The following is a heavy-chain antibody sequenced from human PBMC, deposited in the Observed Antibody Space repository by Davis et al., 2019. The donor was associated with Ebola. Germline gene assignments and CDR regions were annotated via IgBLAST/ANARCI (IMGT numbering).Heavy chain of an antibody. J-gene: IGHJ4*02. D-gene: IGHD2/OR15-2a*01. CDR1: GYSFTSYW. CDR2: IYSGDSDT. CDR3: ARQESLYGWSDY. V-gene: IGHV5-51*01. Sequence: KVSCKGSGYSFTSYWIGWVRQMPGKGPEWMGIIYSGDSDTRYSPSFEGQVTMSVDRYITTAFLQWSSLRASDTAIYYCARQESLYGWSDYWGQGTLVTVSS.